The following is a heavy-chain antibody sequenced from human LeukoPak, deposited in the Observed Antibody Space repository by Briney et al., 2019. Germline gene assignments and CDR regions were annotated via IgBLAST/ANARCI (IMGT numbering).Heavy chain of an antibody. Sequence: PSEILSLTCTVSGGSISSYYWSWIRQPPGKGLEWIGYIYYSGSTNYNPSLKSRVTISVDTSKNQFSLKLSSVTAADTAVYYCVRVRIAAGPYDGFDIWGQGTMVTGSS. CDR3: VRVRIAAGPYDGFDI. CDR2: IYYSGST. J-gene: IGHJ3*02. CDR1: GGSISSYY. V-gene: IGHV4-59*01. D-gene: IGHD6-13*01.